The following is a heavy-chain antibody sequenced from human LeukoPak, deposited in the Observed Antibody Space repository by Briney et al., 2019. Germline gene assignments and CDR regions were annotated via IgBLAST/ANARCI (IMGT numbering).Heavy chain of an antibody. CDR2: ISYDGSNK. V-gene: IGHV3-30*04. J-gene: IGHJ6*04. CDR1: GFTFSSYA. Sequence: PGRSLRLSCAAPGFTFSSYAMHWVRQAPGKGLEWVAVISYDGSNKYYADSVKGRFTISRDNSKNTLYLQMNSLRAEDTAVYYCARSASSPYDPAYYYYYGMDVWGGGTTVTVSS. CDR3: ARSASSPYDPAYYYYYGMDV. D-gene: IGHD6-13*01.